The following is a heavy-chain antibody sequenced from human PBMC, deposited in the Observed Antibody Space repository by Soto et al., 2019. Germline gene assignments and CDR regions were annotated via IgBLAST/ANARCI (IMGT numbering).Heavy chain of an antibody. CDR3: ARDIHPQREGGGYSYGSYYYGMDV. CDR1: GFTFSSYG. Sequence: QVQLVESGGGVVQPGRSLRLSCAASGFTFSSYGMHWVRQAPGKGLEWVAVIWYDGSNKYYADSVKGRFTISRDNSKNTLYLQMNSLRAEDTAVYYCARDIHPQREGGGYSYGSYYYGMDVWGQGTTVTVSS. D-gene: IGHD5-18*01. J-gene: IGHJ6*02. CDR2: IWYDGSNK. V-gene: IGHV3-33*01.